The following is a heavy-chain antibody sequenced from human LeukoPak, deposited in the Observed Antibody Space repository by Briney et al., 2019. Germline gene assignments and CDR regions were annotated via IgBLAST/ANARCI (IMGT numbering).Heavy chain of an antibody. CDR3: ARVVVAATHGFDY. CDR1: GGSISSGGYY. V-gene: IGHV4-31*03. Sequence: PSETLSLTCTVSGGSISSGGYYWSWIRQHPGKGLEWIGYIYYSGSTYYNPSLKSRVTISVDTSKNQFSLKLSSVTAADTAVYYCARVVVAATHGFDYWGQGTLVTVSS. J-gene: IGHJ4*02. D-gene: IGHD2-15*01. CDR2: IYYSGST.